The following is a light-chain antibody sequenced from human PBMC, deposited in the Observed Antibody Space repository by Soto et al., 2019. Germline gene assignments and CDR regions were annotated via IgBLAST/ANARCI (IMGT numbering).Light chain of an antibody. J-gene: IGLJ2*01. CDR3: QTWGSGIVV. Sequence: QLVLTQSPSASSSLGASVKLTCTLSSGHSNYAIAWHQQQSEKGPRYLMKLNSDGSHSKGAGIPDRFSGSSSGAERYLTISSLQSEDEADYFCQTWGSGIVVFGGGSKLTV. CDR2: LNSDGSH. V-gene: IGLV4-69*01. CDR1: SGHSNYA.